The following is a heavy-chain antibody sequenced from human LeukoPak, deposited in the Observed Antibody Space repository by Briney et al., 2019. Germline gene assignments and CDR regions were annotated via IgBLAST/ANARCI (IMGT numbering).Heavy chain of an antibody. D-gene: IGHD4/OR15-4a*01. Sequence: SETLSPTCIISGGSVTDYVNYWGWIRLPPGKGPEWIVSIYYSGTPYYNPSLKSRVTISVDTSKNQISLDLDSVTAADTAVYYCARQENDNSANPRVVFDYWGQGIPVTVSS. CDR2: IYYSGTP. CDR3: ARQENDNSANPRVVFDY. V-gene: IGHV4-39*01. J-gene: IGHJ4*02. CDR1: GGSVTDYVNY.